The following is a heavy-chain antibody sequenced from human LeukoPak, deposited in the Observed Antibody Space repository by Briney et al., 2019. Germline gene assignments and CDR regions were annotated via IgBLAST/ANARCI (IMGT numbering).Heavy chain of an antibody. V-gene: IGHV3-53*01. CDR2: IYNGGST. J-gene: IGHJ4*02. D-gene: IGHD5-18*01. CDR1: GFTVSSNY. CDR3: ASSSAATAMGLDY. Sequence: PGGSLRLSCAASGFTVSSNYMTWVRQAPGKGLEWVSIIYNGGSTKYADSVKGRFTIFRDNSKNTLYLQMNSLRVEDTAVYYCASSSAATAMGLDYWGQGTLVTVSS.